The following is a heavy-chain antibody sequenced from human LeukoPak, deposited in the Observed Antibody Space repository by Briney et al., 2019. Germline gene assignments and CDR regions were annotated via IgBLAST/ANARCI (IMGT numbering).Heavy chain of an antibody. CDR3: ARAGLAAYGAFDY. Sequence: PGGSLGLSCAASGFTFSSYGMHWVRQAPGKGLEWVAVIWYDGSNKYYADSVKGRFTISRDNSKNTLYLQMNSLRAEDTAVYYCARAGLAAYGAFDYWGQGTLVTVSS. V-gene: IGHV3-33*01. J-gene: IGHJ4*02. CDR1: GFTFSSYG. CDR2: IWYDGSNK. D-gene: IGHD2-15*01.